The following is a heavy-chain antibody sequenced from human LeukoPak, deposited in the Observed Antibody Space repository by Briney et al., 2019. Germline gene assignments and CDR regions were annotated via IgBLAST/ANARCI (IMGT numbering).Heavy chain of an antibody. CDR3: ARDPSNTSGRYLFFDY. J-gene: IGHJ4*02. V-gene: IGHV1-69*05. Sequence: SVKVSCKASGGTFSSYAISWVRQAPGQGLEWMGGIIPIFGTANYAQKFQGRVTITTDESTSTVFMELRNLNTDDTAVYYCARDPSNTSGRYLFFDYWGQGTLVTVSS. CDR1: GGTFSSYA. D-gene: IGHD6-19*01. CDR2: IIPIFGTA.